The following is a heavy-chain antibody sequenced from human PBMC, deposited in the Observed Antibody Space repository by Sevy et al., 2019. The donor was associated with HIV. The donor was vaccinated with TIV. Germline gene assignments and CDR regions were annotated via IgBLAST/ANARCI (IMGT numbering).Heavy chain of an antibody. CDR1: GFTFSSYS. Sequence: GGSLRLSCAASGFTFSSYSMNWVRQAPGKGLEWVSSISSSSSYIYYADSVKGRFTISRDNAKNSLYLQMNSLRAEDTAVYYCVRVVSSGYYDGNFDYWGQGTLVTVSS. CDR3: VRVVSSGYYDGNFDY. J-gene: IGHJ4*02. CDR2: ISSSSSYI. D-gene: IGHD3-22*01. V-gene: IGHV3-21*01.